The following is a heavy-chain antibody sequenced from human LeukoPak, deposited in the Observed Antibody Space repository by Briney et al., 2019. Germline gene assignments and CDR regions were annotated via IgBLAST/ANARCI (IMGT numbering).Heavy chain of an antibody. V-gene: IGHV1-2*02. Sequence: XXPXXXLEWMGWISPNSGDTNYVQKFQGRVTMTRDTSITTAYMELSRLRSDDTAVYYCARDGGLDYWGQGTPVTVSS. CDR3: ARDGGLDY. CDR2: ISPNSGDT. J-gene: IGHJ4*02. D-gene: IGHD2-15*01.